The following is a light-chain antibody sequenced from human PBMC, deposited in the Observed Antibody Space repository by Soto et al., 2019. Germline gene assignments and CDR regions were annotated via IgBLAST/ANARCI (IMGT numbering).Light chain of an antibody. Sequence: EIVLTQYPGTLSVSPGESATLSCRGSQNVSSKLLVWYQQHTGQAPRILIYGASTRATGIPDRFSGSGSGTELNLTISSLQSEDFAVYYCQQYNNWPLTCGGGTKVDIK. J-gene: IGKJ4*01. CDR3: QQYNNWPLT. CDR2: GAS. V-gene: IGKV3-15*01. CDR1: QNVSSKL.